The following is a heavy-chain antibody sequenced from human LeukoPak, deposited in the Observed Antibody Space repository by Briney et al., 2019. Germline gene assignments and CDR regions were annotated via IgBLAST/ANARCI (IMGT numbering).Heavy chain of an antibody. CDR3: ARHAPRGLHYGSGSFNWFDP. V-gene: IGHV4-34*01. J-gene: IGHJ5*02. CDR1: GGSFSGYY. D-gene: IGHD3-10*01. CDR2: INHSGST. Sequence: SETLSLTCAVYGGSFSGYYWSWIRQPPGKGLEWIGEINHSGSTNYNPSLKSRVTISVDTSKNQFSLKLSSVTAADTAVYYCARHAPRGLHYGSGSFNWFDPWGQGTLVTVSS.